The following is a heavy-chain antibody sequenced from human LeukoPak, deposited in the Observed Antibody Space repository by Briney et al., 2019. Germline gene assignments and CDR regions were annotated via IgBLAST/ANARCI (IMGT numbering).Heavy chain of an antibody. CDR1: GGSISSGGYY. V-gene: IGHV4-31*03. Sequence: SETLSLTCTVSGGSISSGGYYWSWIRQHPGKGLEWIGYIYYSGSTYYNPSLKSRVTISVDTSKNQFSLKLSSVTAADTAVYYCAREDFWSGFDYWGQGTLVTVSS. D-gene: IGHD3-3*01. CDR3: AREDFWSGFDY. CDR2: IYYSGST. J-gene: IGHJ4*02.